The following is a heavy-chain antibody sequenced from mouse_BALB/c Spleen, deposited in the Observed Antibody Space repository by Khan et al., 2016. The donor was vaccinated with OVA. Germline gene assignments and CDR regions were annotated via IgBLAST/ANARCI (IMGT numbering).Heavy chain of an antibody. J-gene: IGHJ3*01. CDR2: IWSAGST. D-gene: IGHD2-4*01. V-gene: IGHV2-2*02. CDR3: ARRGYDYGRGALFAY. Sequence: QVQLQQSGPGLVQPSQSLSITCTVSGFSLNNYSVHWVRQSPGKGLEWLGVIWSAGSTEYNAAFISRLTISKDNSRSQVFFKMNSLQPNDTARYYCARRGYDYGRGALFAYWGQGTLVTVSA. CDR1: GFSLNNYS.